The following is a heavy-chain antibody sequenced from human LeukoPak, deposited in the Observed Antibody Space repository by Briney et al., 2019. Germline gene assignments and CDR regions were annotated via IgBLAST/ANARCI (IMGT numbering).Heavy chain of an antibody. V-gene: IGHV3-23*01. CDR1: GFTFSSYA. J-gene: IGHJ4*02. D-gene: IGHD3-22*01. CDR3: ARHYYDSTGYYPCWIY. CDR2: ISGSGGST. Sequence: GGSLRLSCAASGFTFSSYAMSWVRQAPGKGLEWVSAISGSGGSTYYADSVKGRFTISRDNSKNTVNLQMNSLRAEDTAVYYCARHYYDSTGYYPCWIYWGQGTLVSVPS.